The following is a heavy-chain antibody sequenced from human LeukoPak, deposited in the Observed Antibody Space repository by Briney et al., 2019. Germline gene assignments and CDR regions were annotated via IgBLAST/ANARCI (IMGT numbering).Heavy chain of an antibody. CDR2: INHNGNVN. J-gene: IGHJ6*02. CDR1: GFTFSSYW. Sequence: GGSLRLSCAASGFTFSSYWMNWARQAPGKGLEWVASINHNGNVNYYVDSVKGRFTISRDNAKNSVHLQMNSLRVEDTAVYYCASVAGPYYYHYYGMDVWGQGTAVTVSS. V-gene: IGHV3-7*03. CDR3: ASVAGPYYYHYYGMDV. D-gene: IGHD6-19*01.